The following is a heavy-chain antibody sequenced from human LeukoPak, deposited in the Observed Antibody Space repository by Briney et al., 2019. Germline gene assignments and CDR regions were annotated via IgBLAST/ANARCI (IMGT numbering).Heavy chain of an antibody. D-gene: IGHD4-17*01. CDR2: INPSGGST. CDR3: ARGPLYDYGDLDIPFDY. V-gene: IGHV1-46*01. Sequence: GASVKVSCKASGYTFTSYYMHWVRQAPGRGLEWMGIINPSGGSTSYAQKFQGRVTMTRDTSTSTVYMELSSLRSEDTAVYYCARGPLYDYGDLDIPFDYWGQGTLVTVSS. J-gene: IGHJ4*02. CDR1: GYTFTSYY.